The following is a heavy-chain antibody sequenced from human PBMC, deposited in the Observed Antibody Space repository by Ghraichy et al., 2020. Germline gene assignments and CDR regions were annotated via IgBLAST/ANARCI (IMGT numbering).Heavy chain of an antibody. CDR2: INPNSGGT. CDR1: GYTFTGYY. V-gene: IGHV1-2*06. Sequence: ASVKVSCKASGYTFTGYYMHWVRQAPGQGLEWMGRINPNSGGTNYAQKFQGRVTMTRDTSISTAYMELSRLRSDDTAVYYCARAEPLYSGSYYSYFDYWGQGTLVTVSS. J-gene: IGHJ4*02. CDR3: ARAEPLYSGSYYSYFDY. D-gene: IGHD1-26*01.